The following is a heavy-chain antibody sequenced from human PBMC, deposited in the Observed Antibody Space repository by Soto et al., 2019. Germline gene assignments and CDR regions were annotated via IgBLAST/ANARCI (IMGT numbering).Heavy chain of an antibody. CDR2: ISYDGSNK. J-gene: IGHJ4*02. CDR3: AKDRGFRGGIMDY. Sequence: QVQLVESGGGVVQPGRSLRLSCAASGFTFSSYGMHWVRQAPGKGLEWAAVISYDGSNKYYAGSVKGRFTISRDNSKNTLYLQMNSLRAEDTDVYYCAKDRGFRGGIMDYWGRGTLVTVSS. D-gene: IGHD3-10*01. CDR1: GFTFSSYG. V-gene: IGHV3-30*18.